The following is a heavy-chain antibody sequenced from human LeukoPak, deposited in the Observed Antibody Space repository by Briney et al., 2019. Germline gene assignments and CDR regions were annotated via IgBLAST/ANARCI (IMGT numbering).Heavy chain of an antibody. CDR3: ANRPLDY. J-gene: IGHJ4*02. CDR2: ISATGGST. CDR1: GFIFSTYA. Sequence: PGGSLRLSCAASGFIFSTYAMSWVRQAPGKGLEWVSAISATGGSTYYADSVKGRFTISRDNSKNTLYLQINPLRAEDTAVYYCANRPLDYWGQGTLVTVSS. V-gene: IGHV3-23*01.